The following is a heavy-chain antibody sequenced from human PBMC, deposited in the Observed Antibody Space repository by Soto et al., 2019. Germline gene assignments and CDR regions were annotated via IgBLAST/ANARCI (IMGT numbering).Heavy chain of an antibody. D-gene: IGHD6-6*01. CDR1: GYTFTSYY. V-gene: IGHV1-46*01. CDR3: ARDSSSEFDP. J-gene: IGHJ5*02. Sequence: GASVEVSCKXSGYTFTSYYMHWVRQAPGQGLEWMGIINPSGGSTSYAQKFQGRVTMTRDTSTSTVCMELSSLRSEDTAVYYCARDSSSEFDPWGQGTLVTVSS. CDR2: INPSGGST.